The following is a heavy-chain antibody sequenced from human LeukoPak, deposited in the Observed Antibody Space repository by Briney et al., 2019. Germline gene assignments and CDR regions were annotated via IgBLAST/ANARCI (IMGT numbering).Heavy chain of an antibody. Sequence: PGGSLRLSCAASAFTFSSYWMHWARQAPGKGPVWVSSMNSDGSSTTYADSVKGRFTISRDNAKNTLYLQMNSLRVEDTAVYYCARGSKYSSSRYVDYWGQGTLVTVSS. V-gene: IGHV3-74*01. CDR3: ARGSKYSSSRYVDY. J-gene: IGHJ4*02. CDR1: AFTFSSYW. D-gene: IGHD6-13*01. CDR2: MNSDGSST.